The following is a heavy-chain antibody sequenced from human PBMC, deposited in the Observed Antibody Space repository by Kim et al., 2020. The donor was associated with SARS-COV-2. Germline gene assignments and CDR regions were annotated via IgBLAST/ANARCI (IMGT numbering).Heavy chain of an antibody. D-gene: IGHD1-26*01. V-gene: IGHV4-34*01. CDR2: TNHSGST. Sequence: SETLSLTCAVYGGSFSGYYWSWIRQPPGKGLEWIGETNHSGSTNYNPSLKSRVTISVDTSKNQFSLKLSSVTAADTAVYYCAVGGWERRISYFDYWGQGTLVTVSS. J-gene: IGHJ4*02. CDR1: GGSFSGYY. CDR3: AVGGWERRISYFDY.